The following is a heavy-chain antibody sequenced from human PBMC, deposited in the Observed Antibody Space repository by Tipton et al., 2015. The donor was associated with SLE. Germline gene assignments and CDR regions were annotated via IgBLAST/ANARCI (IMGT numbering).Heavy chain of an antibody. V-gene: IGHV3-53*05. CDR1: RFTVSSNY. J-gene: IGHJ4*02. D-gene: IGHD4-17*01. CDR2: IYSGGST. Sequence: SLRLSCVASRFTVSSNYMSWVRQAPGKGLEWVSVIYSGGSTYYADSVKGRFTISRDNSKNTLYLQMNSLRAEDTAVYYCARESTVTTSDYWGQGTLVTVSS. CDR3: ARESTVTTSDY.